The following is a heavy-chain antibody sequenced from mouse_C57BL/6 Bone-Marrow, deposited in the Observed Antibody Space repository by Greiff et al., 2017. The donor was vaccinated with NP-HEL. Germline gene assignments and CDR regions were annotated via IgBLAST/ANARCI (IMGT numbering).Heavy chain of an antibody. V-gene: IGHV1-19*01. Sequence: VQLQQSGPVLVKPGASVKMSCKASGYTFTDYYMNWVKQSHGKSLEWIGVINPYNGGTSYNQKFKGKATLTVDKSSSTAYMELNSLTSEDSAVYYCARKGPLLWDHSYYFDYWGQGTTLTVSS. J-gene: IGHJ2*01. D-gene: IGHD2-10*01. CDR1: GYTFTDYY. CDR2: INPYNGGT. CDR3: ARKGPLLWDHSYYFDY.